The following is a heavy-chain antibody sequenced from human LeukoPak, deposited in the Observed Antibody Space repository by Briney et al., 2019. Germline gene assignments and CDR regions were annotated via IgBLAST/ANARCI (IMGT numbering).Heavy chain of an antibody. J-gene: IGHJ4*02. Sequence: ASVKVSCRASGHTFTDYYTHWVRQAPGQGLEWMGRINPNSGGANYTQKFQGRVTITADESTSTAYMELSSLRSEDTAVYYCARGRSYYSPALELRKYYFDYWGQGTLVTVSS. CDR1: GHTFTDYY. CDR2: INPNSGGA. V-gene: IGHV1-2*06. CDR3: ARGRSYYSPALELRKYYFDY. D-gene: IGHD1-26*01.